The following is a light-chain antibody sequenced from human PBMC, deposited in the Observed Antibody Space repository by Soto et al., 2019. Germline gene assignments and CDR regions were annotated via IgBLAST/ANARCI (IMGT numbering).Light chain of an antibody. V-gene: IGLV1-36*01. CDR1: TSNIGNNA. CDR3: ATWDESLNGPV. Sequence: QSVLTQPPSVSEAPRQRVTISCSGSTSNIGNNAVIWFQQLPGKKPKRLIYYDDLVPSGVSARFSGSKSGTSASLAIRGLQSEDEADYYCATWDESLNGPVFGGGTKLTVL. J-gene: IGLJ2*01. CDR2: YDD.